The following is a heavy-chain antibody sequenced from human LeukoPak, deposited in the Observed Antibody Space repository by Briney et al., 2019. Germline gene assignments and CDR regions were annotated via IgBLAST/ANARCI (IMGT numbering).Heavy chain of an antibody. CDR1: GFTFSSYA. V-gene: IGHV3-30-3*01. Sequence: GGSLRLSCAASGFTFSSYAMHWVRQAPGKGLEWVAVISYDGSNKYYADSVKGRFTISRDNSKNTLYLQMNSLRAEDTAVYYCAKESSTSLNYWGQGTLVTVSS. D-gene: IGHD2-2*01. J-gene: IGHJ4*02. CDR2: ISYDGSNK. CDR3: AKESSTSLNY.